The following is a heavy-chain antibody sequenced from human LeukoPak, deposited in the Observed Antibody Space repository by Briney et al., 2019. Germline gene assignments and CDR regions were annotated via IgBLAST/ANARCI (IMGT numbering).Heavy chain of an antibody. Sequence: GGSLRLSCAASGFTFSNYAMGWVRQAPGKGLAWVSAISGSGRTTYYADSVKGRFTISRDNSKDSLYLQMNSLTAEDTAVYYCAKDRDAELLDYFDYWGQGTLVTVSS. J-gene: IGHJ4*02. V-gene: IGHV3-23*01. CDR1: GFTFSNYA. CDR3: AKDRDAELLDYFDY. CDR2: ISGSGRTT. D-gene: IGHD2-15*01.